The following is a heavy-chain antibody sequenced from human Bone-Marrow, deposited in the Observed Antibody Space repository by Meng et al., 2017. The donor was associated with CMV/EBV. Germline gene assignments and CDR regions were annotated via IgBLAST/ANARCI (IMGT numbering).Heavy chain of an antibody. J-gene: IGHJ5*02. Sequence: GSYSGYYWSWIRQPPGEGLEWIGEINHSGSTNYNPSLKSRVTISVDTSKNQFSLKLSSVTAADTAVYYCARRRIAAAGQRMRRWFDPWGQGTLVTVSS. D-gene: IGHD6-13*01. CDR1: GSYSGYY. CDR2: INHSGST. CDR3: ARRRIAAAGQRMRRWFDP. V-gene: IGHV4-34*01.